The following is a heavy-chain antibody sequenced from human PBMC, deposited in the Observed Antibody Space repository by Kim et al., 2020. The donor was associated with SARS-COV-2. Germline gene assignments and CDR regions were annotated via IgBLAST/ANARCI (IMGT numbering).Heavy chain of an antibody. V-gene: IGHV1-2*02. CDR2: NPNSGGT. J-gene: IGHJ4*02. CDR3: TREDY. Sequence: NPNSGGTNYAQKFQGRVIMTSDTSISTAYMELSRLTSDDTAVYYCTREDYWGQGTLVTVSS.